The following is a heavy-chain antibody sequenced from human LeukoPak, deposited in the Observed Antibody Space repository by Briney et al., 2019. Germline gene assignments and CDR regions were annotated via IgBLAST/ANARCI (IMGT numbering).Heavy chain of an antibody. CDR1: GGSFSGYY. V-gene: IGHV4-34*01. CDR3: ARENVEAVAGRGFDY. CDR2: INHSGST. Sequence: SETLSLTCAVYGGSFSGYYWSWIRQPPGKGLEWIGEINHSGSTNYNPSLKSRVTISVDTSKNQFSLKLSSVTAADTAVYYCARENVEAVAGRGFDYWGQRTLVTVSS. J-gene: IGHJ4*02. D-gene: IGHD6-19*01.